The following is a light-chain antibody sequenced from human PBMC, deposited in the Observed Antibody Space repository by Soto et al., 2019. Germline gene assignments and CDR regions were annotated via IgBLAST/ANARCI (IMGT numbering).Light chain of an antibody. V-gene: IGKV1-5*01. J-gene: IGKJ1*01. CDR1: QSISRW. CDR3: QQYNRYSLWT. Sequence: DIQMTQSPSTLSASVGDRVTITCRASQSISRWLAWNQQKPGKAPKLLIYDASSLESGVPSRFSCSGSGTEFTLTISSLQPDDFATYYCQQYNRYSLWTFGQGTKVEI. CDR2: DAS.